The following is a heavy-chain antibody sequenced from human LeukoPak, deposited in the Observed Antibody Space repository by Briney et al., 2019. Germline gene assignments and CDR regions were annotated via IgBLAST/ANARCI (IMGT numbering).Heavy chain of an antibody. CDR2: INSDSSYI. Sequence: GGSLRLSCAASGFTFSSYWMSWVRQAPGKGLEWVSSINSDSSYIYYADSVKGRFTISRDNAKNLLYLQMNSLRAEDTAVYYCARGPIPDYWGQGTLVTVSS. D-gene: IGHD2-2*02. CDR1: GFTFSSYW. CDR3: ARGPIPDY. J-gene: IGHJ4*02. V-gene: IGHV3-21*01.